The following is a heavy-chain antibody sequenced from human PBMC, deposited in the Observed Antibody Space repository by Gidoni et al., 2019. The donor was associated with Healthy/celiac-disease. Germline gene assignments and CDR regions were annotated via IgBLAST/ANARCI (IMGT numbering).Heavy chain of an antibody. Sequence: EVKLVESGGGVVQPGRSLSLSCAASGFTFDDYAMHWVRQAPGKGLGWVSGISWNSGSIGYADSVKGRVTISRDNAKNSLYLQMNSLRAEDTALYYCAKGGPGIAVAIDYWGQGTLVTVSS. CDR3: AKGGPGIAVAIDY. J-gene: IGHJ4*02. V-gene: IGHV3-9*01. D-gene: IGHD6-19*01. CDR1: GFTFDDYA. CDR2: ISWNSGSI.